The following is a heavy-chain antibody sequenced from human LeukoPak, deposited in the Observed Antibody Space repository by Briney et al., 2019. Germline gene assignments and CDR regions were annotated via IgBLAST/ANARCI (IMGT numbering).Heavy chain of an antibody. D-gene: IGHD6-13*01. V-gene: IGHV3-21*01. CDR3: ARWGSSSCFDY. Sequence: PGGSLRLSCAASGFTFSTYSMNWVRQAPGKGLEWVSSISSSSSYTCYADSVKGRFTISRDNAKNSLYLQMNSLRAEDTAVYYCARWGSSSCFDYWGQGTLVTVSS. CDR1: GFTFSTYS. J-gene: IGHJ4*02. CDR2: ISSSSSYT.